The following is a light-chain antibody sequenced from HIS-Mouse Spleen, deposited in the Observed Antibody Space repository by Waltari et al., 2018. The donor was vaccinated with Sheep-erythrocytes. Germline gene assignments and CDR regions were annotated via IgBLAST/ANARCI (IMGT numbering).Light chain of an antibody. J-gene: IGKJ4*01. V-gene: IGKV4-1*01. CDR2: WAS. CDR3: QQYYSTLT. Sequence: GSLGERATINCKSSQSVLYSSNNKNYLAWYQQKPGQPPKLLIYWASTRESGVPDRFSGSGSGTDFTLTISSLQAEDVAVYYCQQYYSTLTFGRGTKVEIK. CDR1: QSVLYSSNNKNY.